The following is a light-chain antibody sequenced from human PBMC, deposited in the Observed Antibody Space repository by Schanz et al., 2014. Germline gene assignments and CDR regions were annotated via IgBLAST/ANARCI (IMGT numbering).Light chain of an antibody. CDR3: QQYDNLPHT. CDR1: QDISNY. CDR2: HAS. J-gene: IGKJ2*01. Sequence: DIQMPQSPSSLSASVGARVTMVCQASQDISNYLNWFQQKSGRAPKLLIHHASDLETGVPSRFSGSGSGTDFTFTIRSLQPEDIASYYCQQYDNLPHTFGQGTKLEIK. V-gene: IGKV1-33*01.